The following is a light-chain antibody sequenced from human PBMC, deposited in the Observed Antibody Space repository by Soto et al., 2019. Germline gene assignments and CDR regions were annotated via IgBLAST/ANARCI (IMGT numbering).Light chain of an antibody. CDR3: QQLNSYPIP. J-gene: IGKJ5*01. CDR2: AAS. CDR1: QGISSF. Sequence: QLSQSPSSLSASVGDSVTITCRASQGISSFLAWYQQKPGKAPKLLIYAASTLQSGVPSRFSGSGSGTDFTLTISSLQPEDFATYFSQQLNSYPIPFGQVTRLPIK. V-gene: IGKV1-9*01.